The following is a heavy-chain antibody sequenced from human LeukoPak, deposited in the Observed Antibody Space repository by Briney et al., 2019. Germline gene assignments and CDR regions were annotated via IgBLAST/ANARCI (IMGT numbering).Heavy chain of an antibody. J-gene: IGHJ4*02. D-gene: IGHD6-13*01. V-gene: IGHV3-21*01. CDR3: ARAVAAADSY. Sequence: PGGSLRLSCAASGFTFGAYTMNWVRQAPGKGLEWVSCIFSRSESIFYADSVQGRFTISRDNSKSTLCLQMNSLRAEDTAVYSCARAVAAADSYWGRGTLVTVSS. CDR1: GFTFGAYT. CDR2: IFSRSESI.